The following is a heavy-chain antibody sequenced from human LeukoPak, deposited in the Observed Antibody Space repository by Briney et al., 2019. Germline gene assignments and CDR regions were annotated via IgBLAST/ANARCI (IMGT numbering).Heavy chain of an antibody. CDR3: AGSQGLYPQAHFDY. V-gene: IGHV1-69*13. D-gene: IGHD3-16*02. J-gene: IGHJ4*02. Sequence: GASVKVSCKASGYTFTGYYMHWVRQAPGQGLEWMGGIIPIFGTANYAQKFQGRVTITADESTSTAYMELSSLRSEDTAVYYCAGSQGLYPQAHFDYWGQGTLVTVSS. CDR1: GYTFTGYY. CDR2: IIPIFGTA.